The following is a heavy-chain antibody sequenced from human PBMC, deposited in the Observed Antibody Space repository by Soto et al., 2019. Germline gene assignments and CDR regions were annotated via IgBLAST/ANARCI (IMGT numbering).Heavy chain of an antibody. V-gene: IGHV3-23*01. CDR1: GFTFSSYA. Sequence: EVQLLESGGGLVQPGGSLRLSCAASGFTFSSYAMNWVRQAPGKGLEWVSVISGSGDSTYYADSVKGRFTISRDNSKNTLYLKMNILRAEDTAVYYCARRGPGTYFDYWGQGTLVTVSS. D-gene: IGHD6-13*01. CDR3: ARRGPGTYFDY. J-gene: IGHJ4*02. CDR2: ISGSGDST.